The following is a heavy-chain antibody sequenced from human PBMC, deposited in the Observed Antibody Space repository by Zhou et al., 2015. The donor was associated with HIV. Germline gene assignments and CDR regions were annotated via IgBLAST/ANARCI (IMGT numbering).Heavy chain of an antibody. D-gene: IGHD6-19*01. Sequence: EVQLVESGGGLVQPGRALRISCAASGFIFDDYAMHWVRQVPGKGLEWVSGISWNSGTTGYADCVKGRFTISRDNAKNSMFLQMKGLGVDDTALYYCARGSQWLAFNLWGPGTLVTVSS. J-gene: IGHJ4*03. CDR3: ARGSQWLAFNL. CDR1: GFIFDDYA. V-gene: IGHV3-9*01. CDR2: ISWNSGTT.